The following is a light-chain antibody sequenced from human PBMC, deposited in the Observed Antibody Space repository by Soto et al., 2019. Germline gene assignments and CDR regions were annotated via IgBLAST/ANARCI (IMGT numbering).Light chain of an antibody. CDR1: SSDVGDYNY. J-gene: IGLJ1*01. CDR2: DVS. V-gene: IGLV2-14*01. Sequence: QSALTQPASVSGSPGQSITISCTGTSSDVGDYNYVSWYQQHPGKAPKLMIYDVSNRPSGVSNRFSGSKSGNTASLTISGLQAEDEADYYCSSYTSSSTGVFGPGTKLTVL. CDR3: SSYTSSSTGV.